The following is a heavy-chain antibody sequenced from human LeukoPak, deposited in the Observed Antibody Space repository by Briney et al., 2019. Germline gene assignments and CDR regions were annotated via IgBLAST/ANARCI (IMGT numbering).Heavy chain of an antibody. V-gene: IGHV1-69*13. CDR1: GGTFSSYA. Sequence: ASVKVSCKASGGTFSSYAISWVRQAPGQGLEWMGGIIPIFGTAIYAQKFQGRVTITADESTSTAYIELSSLRSEDTAVYYCSRDLHKTNYKRVVGGKGPTFTVPS. J-gene: IGHJ6*03. CDR3: SRDLHKTNYKRVV. CDR2: IIPIFGTA. D-gene: IGHD1-7*01.